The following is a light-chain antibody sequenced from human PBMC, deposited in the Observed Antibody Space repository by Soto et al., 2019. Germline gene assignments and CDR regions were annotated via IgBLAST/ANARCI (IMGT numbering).Light chain of an antibody. CDR1: QTVTDW. V-gene: IGKV1-5*01. Sequence: DIQMTQSPSTLSASVGDRVTITCRASQTVTDWLAWYQQKPGTAPKVLIYEASSLQSGVPSRFSDSRSGTEFTLTISSLQPDDFATYYCQQYNTYSWTFGQGTKVDIK. CDR2: EAS. J-gene: IGKJ1*01. CDR3: QQYNTYSWT.